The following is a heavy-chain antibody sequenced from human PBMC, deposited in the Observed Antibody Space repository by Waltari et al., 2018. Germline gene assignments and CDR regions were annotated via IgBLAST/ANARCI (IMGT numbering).Heavy chain of an antibody. CDR2: IYYSRST. Sequence: QVQLQESGPGLVKPSETLSLTCTVSGGSISRYYWSWIRQPPGKGLEWIGCIYYSRSTNYNPSRKRLCTISVDTSKNQFSMKLSSGTAADTAVYYCARRRLSSGLGSFRYFDYWGQGTLVTVSS. D-gene: IGHD6-19*01. CDR3: ARRRLSSGLGSFRYFDY. CDR1: GGSISRYY. V-gene: IGHV4-59*01. J-gene: IGHJ4*02.